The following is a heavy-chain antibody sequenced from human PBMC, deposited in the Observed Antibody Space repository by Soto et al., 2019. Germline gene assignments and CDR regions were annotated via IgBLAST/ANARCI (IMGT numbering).Heavy chain of an antibody. CDR1: GFTFSSYA. Sequence: GSLRLSCAASGFTFSSYAMSWVRQAPGKGLEWVSAISGSGGSTYYADSVKGRFTISRDNSKNTLYLQMNSLRAEDTAVYYCAKDLKKRYCSGGSCYYYYGMDVWGQGTTVTVSS. J-gene: IGHJ6*02. CDR2: ISGSGGST. D-gene: IGHD2-15*01. V-gene: IGHV3-23*01. CDR3: AKDLKKRYCSGGSCYYYYGMDV.